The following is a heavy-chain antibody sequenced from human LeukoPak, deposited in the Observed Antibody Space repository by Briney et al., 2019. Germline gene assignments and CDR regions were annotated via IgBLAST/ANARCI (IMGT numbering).Heavy chain of an antibody. CDR3: ARGGPGSWTSGFDP. J-gene: IGHJ5*02. Sequence: PSETLSLTCTVSGGSISSYYWSWIRQPPGKGLEWIGYIYYSGSTNYNPSLKSRVTISVDTSKNQFSLKLSSVTAADTAVYYCARGGPGSWTSGFDPWGQGTLVTVSS. V-gene: IGHV4-59*01. CDR2: IYYSGST. D-gene: IGHD1-1*01. CDR1: GGSISSYY.